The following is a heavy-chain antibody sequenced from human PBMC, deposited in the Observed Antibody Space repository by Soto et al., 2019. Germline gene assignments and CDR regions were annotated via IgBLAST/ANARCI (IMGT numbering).Heavy chain of an antibody. CDR2: ISGSGGNT. CDR1: GFTFSSYA. Sequence: EVQLLESGGGLVQPGGSLRLSCATSGFTFSSYAMCWVRQAPGKRLEWVSTISGSGGNTYYADSVKGRFTISRDNSKNTLYLQMNSLRAEDTAVYYCAKSLRGSYPFDYWGQGTLVTVSS. CDR3: AKSLRGSYPFDY. J-gene: IGHJ4*02. D-gene: IGHD1-26*01. V-gene: IGHV3-23*01.